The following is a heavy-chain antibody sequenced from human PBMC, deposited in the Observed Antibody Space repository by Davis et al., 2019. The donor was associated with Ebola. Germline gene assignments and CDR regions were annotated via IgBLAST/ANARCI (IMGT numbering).Heavy chain of an antibody. D-gene: IGHD3-10*01. CDR2: INPNSGGT. V-gene: IGHV1-2*05. Sequence: ASVKVSCKTSGYTFSSYYMHWVRQAPGQGLEWMGRINPNSGGTNYAQKFQGRVTMTRDTSISTAYMELSRLRSDDTVVYYCARGITMVRGQDYFDYWGQGTLVTVSS. CDR3: ARGITMVRGQDYFDY. J-gene: IGHJ4*02. CDR1: GYTFSSYY.